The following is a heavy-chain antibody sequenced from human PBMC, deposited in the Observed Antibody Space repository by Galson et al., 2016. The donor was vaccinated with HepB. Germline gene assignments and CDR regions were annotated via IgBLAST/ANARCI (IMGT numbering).Heavy chain of an antibody. D-gene: IGHD6-13*01. CDR1: GYTFTSYA. V-gene: IGHV1-3*01. CDR2: INAGNGNT. CDR3: ARASSRDSSSWYGAEYFQH. Sequence: SVKVSCKASGYTFTSYAMHWVRQAPGQRLEWMGWINAGNGNTKYSQKFQGRVTITRDTSASTAYMELSSLRSEDTAVYYCARASSRDSSSWYGAEYFQHWGQGTLVTVSS. J-gene: IGHJ1*01.